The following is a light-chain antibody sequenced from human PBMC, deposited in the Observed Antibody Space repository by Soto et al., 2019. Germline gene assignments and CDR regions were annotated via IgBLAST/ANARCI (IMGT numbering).Light chain of an antibody. CDR2: GAS. J-gene: IGKJ1*01. V-gene: IGKV3-20*01. CDR3: QQYGSSPPWT. Sequence: EIVLSESPGPPSLSPGGRAPPPLTALQSISSSYLAWYQQKPGQAPRLLIYGASSRATGIPDRFSGSGSGTDFTPTISRLEPEDFAVYYCQQYGSSPPWTFGQGTKVDIK. CDR1: QSISSSY.